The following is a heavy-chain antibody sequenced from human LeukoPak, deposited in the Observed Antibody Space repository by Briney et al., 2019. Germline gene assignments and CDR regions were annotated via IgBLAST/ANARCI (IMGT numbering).Heavy chain of an antibody. CDR2: ISYDGSNK. Sequence: GRSLRLSCVASGFTFSSYGMHWVRQAPGKGLEWVAVISYDGSNKYYEDSVKGRFTISRDNSKNTLYLQMNSLRAEDTAVYYCAKGYCSGGSCYSVRDFDYWGQGTLVTVSS. V-gene: IGHV3-30*18. CDR3: AKGYCSGGSCYSVRDFDY. CDR1: GFTFSSYG. J-gene: IGHJ4*02. D-gene: IGHD2-15*01.